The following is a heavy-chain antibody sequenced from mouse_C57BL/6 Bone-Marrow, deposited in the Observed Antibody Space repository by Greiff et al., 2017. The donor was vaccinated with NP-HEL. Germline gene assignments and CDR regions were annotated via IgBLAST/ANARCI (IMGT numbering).Heavy chain of an antibody. CDR3: ARERGSTTVVATYYAMDY. J-gene: IGHJ4*01. Sequence: EVQLVESGPGLVKPSQSLSLTCSVTGYSITSGYYWNWIRQFPGNKLEWMGYISYDGSNNYNPSLKNRISITRDTSKNQFFLKLNSVTTEDTATYYCARERGSTTVVATYYAMDYWGQGTSVTVSS. V-gene: IGHV3-6*01. CDR2: ISYDGSN. CDR1: GYSITSGYY. D-gene: IGHD1-1*01.